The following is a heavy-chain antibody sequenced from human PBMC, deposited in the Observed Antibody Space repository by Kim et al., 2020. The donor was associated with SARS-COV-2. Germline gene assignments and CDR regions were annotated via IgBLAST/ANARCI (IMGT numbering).Heavy chain of an antibody. V-gene: IGHV4-59*01. CDR2: FSYTGSP. CDR1: GGSFSSYC. CDR3: ERVRGVGFAELGGFGP. J-gene: IGHJ5*02. Sequence: SETLSLTCTVSGGSFSSYCWSWIRQAPGKGLEWIGYFSYTGSPNYNPSLKSRVTISIDTSKNKFFLKLTSLTAADTAVYYCERVRGVGFAELGGFGPWGQGTLVTAFS. D-gene: IGHD3-10*01.